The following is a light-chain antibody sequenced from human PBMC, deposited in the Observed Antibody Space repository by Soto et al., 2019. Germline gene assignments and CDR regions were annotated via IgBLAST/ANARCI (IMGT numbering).Light chain of an antibody. V-gene: IGKV3-20*01. CDR1: QSFSSSY. Sequence: EIVLTQSPGSLSLSPGERAPLSCRASQSFSSSYLAWYQQKPGQAPRLLIYGASSRATGIPDSFSGSGSGTDFTLTISRLEPEDSAVYYCQQYVSSPPGTVGQGTKVEI. CDR2: GAS. J-gene: IGKJ1*01. CDR3: QQYVSSPPGT.